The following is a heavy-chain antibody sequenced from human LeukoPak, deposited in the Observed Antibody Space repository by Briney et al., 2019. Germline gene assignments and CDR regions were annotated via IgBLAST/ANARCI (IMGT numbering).Heavy chain of an antibody. V-gene: IGHV4-59*01. CDR3: ARERLYQLRPWYFDL. CDR2: ISDSGNT. D-gene: IGHD2-2*01. J-gene: IGHJ2*01. Sequence: PSETLSLTCTVSGDSISNYYWTWIRQPPGKGLEWIGYISDSGNTNYNPSLKSRVTISVDTSKNQFSLRLSSVTAADTAVYYCARERLYQLRPWYFDLWGRGTLVTVSS. CDR1: GDSISNYY.